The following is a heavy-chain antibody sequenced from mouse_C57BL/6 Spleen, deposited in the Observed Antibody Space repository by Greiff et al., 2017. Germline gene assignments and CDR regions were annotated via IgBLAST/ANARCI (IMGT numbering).Heavy chain of an antibody. CDR3: AREKGYGSGQDFDY. V-gene: IGHV1-52*01. Sequence: VKLQQPGAELVRPGSSVKLSCKASGYTFTSYWMHWVKQRPIQGLEWIGNIDPSDSETHYNQKFKDKATLTVDKSSSTAYMQLSSLTSEDSAVYYCAREKGYGSGQDFDYWGQGTTLTVSS. CDR2: IDPSDSET. D-gene: IGHD1-1*01. J-gene: IGHJ2*01. CDR1: GYTFTSYW.